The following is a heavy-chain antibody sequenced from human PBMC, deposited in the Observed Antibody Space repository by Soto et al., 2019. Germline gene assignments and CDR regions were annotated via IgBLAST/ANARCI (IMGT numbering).Heavy chain of an antibody. D-gene: IGHD5-18*01. CDR2: ISGYNGNP. CDR1: GYTFSNYG. J-gene: IGHJ6*02. Sequence: QVQLVQSGAEVKKPGASVKVSCKASGYTFSNYGISWVRQGPGQGLEWMGWISGYNGNPHYEEKVQDRIKMTTDTSTSTTYLELRSLRSDDTAVYFCARDPGFGFGYSYAFAIAVWGQGTTVTVSS. V-gene: IGHV1-18*01. CDR3: ARDPGFGFGYSYAFAIAV.